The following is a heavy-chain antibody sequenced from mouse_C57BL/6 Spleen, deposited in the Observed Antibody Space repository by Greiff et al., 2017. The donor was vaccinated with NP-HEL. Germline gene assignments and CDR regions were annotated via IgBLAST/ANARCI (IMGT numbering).Heavy chain of an antibody. Sequence: VQLQQSGPELVKPGASVKISCKASGYAFSSSWMNWVKQRPGKGLEWIGRIYPGDGDANYNGKFKGKATLTADKSSSTAYMQLSSLTSEDSAVYFCARGGITRYYFDYWGQGTTLTVSS. J-gene: IGHJ2*01. CDR1: GYAFSSSW. CDR2: IYPGDGDA. V-gene: IGHV1-82*01. D-gene: IGHD2-4*01. CDR3: ARGGITRYYFDY.